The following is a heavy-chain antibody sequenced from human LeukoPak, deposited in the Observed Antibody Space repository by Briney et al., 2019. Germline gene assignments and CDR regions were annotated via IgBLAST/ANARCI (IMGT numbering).Heavy chain of an antibody. V-gene: IGHV3-74*01. D-gene: IGHD2-21*01. CDR2: INSDGSDT. J-gene: IGHJ4*02. CDR3: ARANIVVVPDY. CDR1: GFTFSGYW. Sequence: GGSLRLSCAASGFTFSGYWMHWVRQAPGKGLVWVSRINSDGSDTNYADSVKGRLTISRDNAKNALYLQMNSLRAEDTAVYYCARANIVVVPDYWGQGTLVTVSS.